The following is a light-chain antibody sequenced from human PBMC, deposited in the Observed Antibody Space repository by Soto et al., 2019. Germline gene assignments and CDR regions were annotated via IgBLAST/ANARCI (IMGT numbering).Light chain of an antibody. CDR3: QHYGTSAL. J-gene: IGKJ3*01. V-gene: IGKV3-20*01. CDR1: QSVSDMY. Sequence: NVLTQPPGTLSLSPGARATLSCRASQSVSDMYLDWYQQKPGQAPRLLIYASNRATGIPDRFSGSGSGTDFTLTISILEPEDFAVYYCQHYGTSALFGPGTKVEIK. CDR2: AS.